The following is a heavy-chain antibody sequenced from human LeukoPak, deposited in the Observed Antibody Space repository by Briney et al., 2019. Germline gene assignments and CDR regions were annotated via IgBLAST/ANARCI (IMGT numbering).Heavy chain of an antibody. Sequence: ASVTASCKASGYTFTSYGIRWVRQAPGQGLEWMGWISAYNGNTNYAQKFQGRVTMTTDTSTSTAYMELRSLRSDDTAVYYCARDYSSSWTNWFDPWGQGTLVTVSS. V-gene: IGHV1-18*01. J-gene: IGHJ5*02. CDR2: ISAYNGNT. D-gene: IGHD6-13*01. CDR3: ARDYSSSWTNWFDP. CDR1: GYTFTSYG.